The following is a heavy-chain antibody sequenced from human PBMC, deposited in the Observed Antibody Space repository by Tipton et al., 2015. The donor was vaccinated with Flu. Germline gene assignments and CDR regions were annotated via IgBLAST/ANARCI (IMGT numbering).Heavy chain of an antibody. CDR3: ARGSGYAGDY. D-gene: IGHD5-12*01. Sequence: QLVQSGAEVKKPGASVKVSCTASGFTFSNFGVNWVRQAPGQGLEWMGWISLYSGDTRYSQNVQGGVAMTTDTSTGTAYMELRNLRSDDTAVYYCARGSGYAGDYWGQGTLVTVSS. CDR1: GFTFSNFG. CDR2: ISLYSGDT. J-gene: IGHJ4*02. V-gene: IGHV1-18*01.